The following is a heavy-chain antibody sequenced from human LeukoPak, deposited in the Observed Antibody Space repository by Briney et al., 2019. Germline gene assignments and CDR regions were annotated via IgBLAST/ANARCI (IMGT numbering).Heavy chain of an antibody. CDR3: ARSWGGIAVAGTYYFDY. D-gene: IGHD6-19*01. Sequence: SETLSLTCTVSGGSISSGSYHWTWIRQPAGKGLEWIGRIYTSGSTNYNPSLKSRVTISVDTSKNQFSLKLSSVTAADTAVYYCARSWGGIAVAGTYYFDYWGQGTLVTVSS. V-gene: IGHV4-61*02. J-gene: IGHJ4*02. CDR1: GGSISSGSYH. CDR2: IYTSGST.